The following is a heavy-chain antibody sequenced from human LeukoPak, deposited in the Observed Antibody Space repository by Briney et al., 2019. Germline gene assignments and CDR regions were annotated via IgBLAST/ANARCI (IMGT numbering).Heavy chain of an antibody. D-gene: IGHD6-19*01. CDR1: GFTFSSYS. J-gene: IGHJ4*02. CDR2: ISSSSSYI. V-gene: IGHV3-21*01. CDR3: ARDGNSIAVAGSEAYD. Sequence: GGSLRLSCAASGFTFSSYSMNWVRQAPGNGLEWVSSISSSSSYIYYADSVKGRFTISRDNAKNSLYLQMNSLRAEDTAVYYCARDGNSIAVAGSEAYDWGQGTLVTVSS.